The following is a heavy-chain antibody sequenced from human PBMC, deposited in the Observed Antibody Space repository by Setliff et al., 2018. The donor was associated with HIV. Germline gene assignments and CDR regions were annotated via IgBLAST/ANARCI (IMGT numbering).Heavy chain of an antibody. J-gene: IGHJ3*02. CDR1: GYTFTDYY. CDR2: INPNSGGT. D-gene: IGHD1-26*01. Sequence: GASVKVSCKASGYTFTDYYMHWVRQAPGQGLEWMGWINPNSGGTKSAQTFQGRVTMTTDTSTGTAYMELRSLRSDDTAMYYCARDVSGSYHLDAFDIWGQGTMVTVSS. V-gene: IGHV1-2*02. CDR3: ARDVSGSYHLDAFDI.